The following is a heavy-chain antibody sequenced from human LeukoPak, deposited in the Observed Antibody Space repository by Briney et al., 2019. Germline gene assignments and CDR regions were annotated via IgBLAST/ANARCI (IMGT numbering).Heavy chain of an antibody. V-gene: IGHV4-59*01. CDR3: AREVVAAAGTVDY. D-gene: IGHD6-13*01. Sequence: GSPSPPLNVSGGSNNSYYWGGVRRPPPEGAGGIGYIHYSGSTNYNPSLKSRVTISVDTSKNQFSLILSSVTTADTAVYYCAREVVAAAGTVDYWGQGTLVTVSS. J-gene: IGHJ4*02. CDR1: GGSNNSYY. CDR2: IHYSGST.